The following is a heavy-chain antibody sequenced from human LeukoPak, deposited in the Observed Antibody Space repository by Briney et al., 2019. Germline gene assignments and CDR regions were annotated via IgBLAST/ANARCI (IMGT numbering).Heavy chain of an antibody. Sequence: GGSLRLSCAVSGFTFSSYWMGWVRQAPGKGLEWVANIKQDGNEKFYVDSVRSRFTISRDNAKSSLCLQMNSLRVEDTAVYYCARLWGYSYALDYWGQGTLVTVSS. CDR1: GFTFSSYW. CDR2: IKQDGNEK. D-gene: IGHD5-18*01. CDR3: ARLWGYSYALDY. J-gene: IGHJ4*02. V-gene: IGHV3-7*01.